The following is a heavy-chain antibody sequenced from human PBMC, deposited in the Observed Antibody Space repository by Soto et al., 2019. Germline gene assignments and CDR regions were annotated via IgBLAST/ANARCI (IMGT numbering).Heavy chain of an antibody. V-gene: IGHV6-1*01. J-gene: IGHJ6*02. CDR3: ASAIVVKDAIKLSYYYGLDV. CDR2: TYYRSKWYN. D-gene: IGHD2-2*02. CDR1: GDSVSSNSAA. Sequence: PSQTLSLTCAISGDSVSSNSAAWNWIRQSPSRGLEWLGRTYYRSKWYNDYAVSVKSRITINPDTSKNQFSLQLNSVTPEDTAVYYCASAIVVKDAIKLSYYYGLDVWGQGTTVTVSS.